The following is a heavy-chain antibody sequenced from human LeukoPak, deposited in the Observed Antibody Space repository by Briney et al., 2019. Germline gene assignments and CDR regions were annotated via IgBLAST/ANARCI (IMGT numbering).Heavy chain of an antibody. CDR2: ISGDGSAT. CDR1: GFTFSNNA. D-gene: IGHD1-26*01. Sequence: GGSLRLSCAASGFTFSNNAMTWVRQAPGEGLQWVSVISGDGSATYYAASVKGRFTISRDNSKNTLYLKMDSLRAGDTAVYYCAKDNSYSGSVYWGQGTLVTVSS. V-gene: IGHV3-23*01. CDR3: AKDNSYSGSVY. J-gene: IGHJ4*02.